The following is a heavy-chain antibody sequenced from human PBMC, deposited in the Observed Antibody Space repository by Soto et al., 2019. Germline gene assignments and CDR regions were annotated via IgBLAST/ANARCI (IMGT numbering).Heavy chain of an antibody. CDR3: AKLVIGNCSGNTGDAY. CDR2: ISCDSSNK. CDR1: GFTFSYG. Sequence: VQLLESGGGLIQPGGSLRLSCAVSGFTFSYGIHWLRQAPGKGREWVAYISCDSSNKFYGESVKGRFTSASDNSKNTPFLQMNSLRAEDTAVYYCAKLVIGNCSGNTGDAYWGQGTLVAVSS. D-gene: IGHD2-15*01. J-gene: IGHJ4*02. V-gene: IGHV3-30*18.